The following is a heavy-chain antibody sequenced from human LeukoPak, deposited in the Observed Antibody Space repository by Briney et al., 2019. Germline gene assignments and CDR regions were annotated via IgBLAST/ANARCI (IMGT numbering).Heavy chain of an antibody. D-gene: IGHD5-18*01. Sequence: PSATLSLTCTVSGGSISSYYWSWIRQAAGKGLEWIGRIYTSGSTNYNPSLKSRVTMSVDTSKNQFSLKLSSVTAADTAVYYCARDGGYSYGLIPDYWGQGTLVTVSS. V-gene: IGHV4-4*07. CDR1: GGSISSYY. CDR2: IYTSGST. J-gene: IGHJ4*02. CDR3: ARDGGYSYGLIPDY.